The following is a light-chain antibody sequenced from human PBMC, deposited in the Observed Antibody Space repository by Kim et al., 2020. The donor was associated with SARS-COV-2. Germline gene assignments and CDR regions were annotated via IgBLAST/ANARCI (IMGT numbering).Light chain of an antibody. Sequence: QSALTQPASVSGSPGQSFTISCTGTSSDVGGYNYVSWYQQHPGKAPKLMIYDVSKRPSGVSNRFSGSKSGSTASLTISGLQAVDEADYYCGSYTSSSPYVFGTGTKVTVL. CDR3: GSYTSSSPYV. J-gene: IGLJ1*01. V-gene: IGLV2-14*01. CDR2: DVS. CDR1: SSDVGGYNY.